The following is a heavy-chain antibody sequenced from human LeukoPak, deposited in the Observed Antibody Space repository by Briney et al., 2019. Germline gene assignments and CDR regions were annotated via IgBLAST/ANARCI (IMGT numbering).Heavy chain of an antibody. Sequence: PSETLSLTCAVYGGSFSGYSWSWIRQPPGKGLEWVGEMIHSGSTNYNPSLKSRVTISVDTSKNQFSLKLSSVTAADTAVYYCARRRFVRGPDVVNPFDYWGQGTLVTVSS. CDR3: ARRRFVRGPDVVNPFDY. V-gene: IGHV4-34*12. CDR1: GGSFSGYS. CDR2: MIHSGST. J-gene: IGHJ4*02. D-gene: IGHD2-8*01.